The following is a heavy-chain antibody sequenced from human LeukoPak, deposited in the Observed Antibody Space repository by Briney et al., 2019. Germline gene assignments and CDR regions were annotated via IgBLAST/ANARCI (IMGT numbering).Heavy chain of an antibody. CDR2: IKQDGSER. CDR3: ASRAGKPGNTPWCFDY. D-gene: IGHD1-7*01. CDR1: GFTFSNEW. Sequence: GGSLRLSCAASGFTFSNEWMTWVRQAPGKGPEWVANIKQDGSERNYVDSVKGRFTIARDNTKNSLYLQMTSLRGEDTAVYYCASRAGKPGNTPWCFDYWGQGALVTVSS. V-gene: IGHV3-7*01. J-gene: IGHJ4*02.